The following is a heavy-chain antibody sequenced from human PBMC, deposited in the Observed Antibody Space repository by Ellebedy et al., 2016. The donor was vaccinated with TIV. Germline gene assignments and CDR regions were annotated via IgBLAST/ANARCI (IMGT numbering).Heavy chain of an antibody. CDR3: ARDAYGSIDY. CDR1: GFTFTTYA. CDR2: ISHDETSK. Sequence: GGSLRLSXVASGFTFTTYAIHWVPQAPGRGLECVALISHDETSKNYADSVKGRFTISRDNSKNTLYLQMNSLRGEDTAVYYCARDAYGSIDYWGQGTLVTVSS. D-gene: IGHD2-21*01. J-gene: IGHJ4*02. V-gene: IGHV3-30-3*01.